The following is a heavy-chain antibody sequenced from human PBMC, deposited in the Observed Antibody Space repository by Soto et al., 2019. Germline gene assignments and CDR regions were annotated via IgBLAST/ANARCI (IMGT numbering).Heavy chain of an antibody. V-gene: IGHV3-30*18. Sequence: QMQLVESGGGVVQPVRSLRLSCDASGFTLSGFAMHWVRQAPGQGLEWVAVISNDGTNQYYSESVKGRFTISRDNSKNTLYLQMNNLRAEDKAVYYCAKAYYYDSSGYYDNYYAMDVWGQVTTVTVSS. J-gene: IGHJ6*02. CDR3: AKAYYYDSSGYYDNYYAMDV. CDR1: GFTLSGFA. CDR2: ISNDGTNQ. D-gene: IGHD3-22*01.